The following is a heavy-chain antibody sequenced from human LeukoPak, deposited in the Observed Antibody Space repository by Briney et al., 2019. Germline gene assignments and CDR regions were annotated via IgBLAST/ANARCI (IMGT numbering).Heavy chain of an antibody. J-gene: IGHJ6*02. CDR2: ISYDGSNK. D-gene: IGHD3-10*01. CDR1: GFTFSSYA. CDR3: ARDERYYYGSGSLTGGPVYGMDV. Sequence: GGSLRLSCAASGFTFSSYAMHWVRQAPGKGLEWVAVISYDGSNKYYADSVKGRFTISRDNSKNTLYLQMNSLRAEDTAVYYCARDERYYYGSGSLTGGPVYGMDVWGQGTTVTVSS. V-gene: IGHV3-30-3*01.